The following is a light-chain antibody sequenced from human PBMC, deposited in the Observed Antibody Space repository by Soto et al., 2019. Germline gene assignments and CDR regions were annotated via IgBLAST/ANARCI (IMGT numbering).Light chain of an antibody. CDR2: DAS. CDR1: QSISSC. J-gene: IGKJ4*01. CDR3: QQYNSYSPGALT. V-gene: IGKV1-5*01. Sequence: DIQMTQSPSTLSASVGDRVTITCRASQSISSCLAWYQQKPGKAPKLLIYDASSLESGVPSRFSGSGSGTEFTLTISSLQPDDFATYYCQQYNSYSPGALTFGGGTKVEIK.